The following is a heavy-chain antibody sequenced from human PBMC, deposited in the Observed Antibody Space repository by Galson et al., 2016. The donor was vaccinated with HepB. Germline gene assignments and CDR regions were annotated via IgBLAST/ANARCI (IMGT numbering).Heavy chain of an antibody. CDR2: IWYDGSTK. CDR3: ARGTTVYHYWRASRPDWFEP. Sequence: SLRLSCAASEFTCSNYGIHWVRQAPGQGLGWVAVIWYDGSTKYYADSVKVRFTVSRDNSKTTVYLQMNSLRAEDTAVYYCARGTTVYHYWRASRPDWFEPRGQGTLVTVSS. D-gene: IGHD3-3*01. CDR1: EFTCSNYG. J-gene: IGHJ5*02. V-gene: IGHV3-33*01.